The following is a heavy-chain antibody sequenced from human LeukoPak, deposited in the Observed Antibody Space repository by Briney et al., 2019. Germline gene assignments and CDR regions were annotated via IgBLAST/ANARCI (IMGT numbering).Heavy chain of an antibody. D-gene: IGHD3-22*01. CDR3: AKGSYYDSSGSFYFDY. Sequence: GGSLRLSCAASGFTVSSNYMSWVRQAPGKGLEWVSVIYVGGSRYYSDSVRGRFTISRDNSKNTLYLQMNSLRAEDTAAYYCAKGSYYDSSGSFYFDYWGQGTLVTVSS. V-gene: IGHV3-53*01. CDR1: GFTVSSNY. CDR2: IYVGGSR. J-gene: IGHJ4*02.